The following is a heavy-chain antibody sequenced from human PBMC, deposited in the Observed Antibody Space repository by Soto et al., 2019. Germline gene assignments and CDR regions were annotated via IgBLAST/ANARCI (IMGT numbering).Heavy chain of an antibody. CDR3: GRSVVVATGEIIHNAMDV. CDR1: GYTFTTYA. Sequence: QVQLVQSGAEVKKPGASVKVSCKASGYTFTTYALHWVRQAPGQRPEWMGWINPASGHTKYSKRFQDRVTITRDTSASTGYMELISLRSEDTAVYYCGRSVVVATGEIIHNAMDVWGQGTTVTVSS. V-gene: IGHV1-3*01. D-gene: IGHD1-26*01. CDR2: INPASGHT. J-gene: IGHJ6*02.